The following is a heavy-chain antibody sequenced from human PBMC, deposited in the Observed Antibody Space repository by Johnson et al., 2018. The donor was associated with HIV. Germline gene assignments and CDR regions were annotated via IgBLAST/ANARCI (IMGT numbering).Heavy chain of an antibody. V-gene: IGHV3-11*04. D-gene: IGHD1-14*01. J-gene: IGHJ3*02. CDR1: GFTFSDYC. CDR3: ATRDPTDRPGAFDI. Sequence: QMLLVESGGGVVQPGGSLRLSCAASGFTFSDYCMSWIRQAPGKGLEWVSYISTSGDTIYYADSVKGRFTISRDNAKNSLYLQMSSLRVEDTAVYYCATRDPTDRPGAFDIWGQGTTVTVSS. CDR2: ISTSGDTI.